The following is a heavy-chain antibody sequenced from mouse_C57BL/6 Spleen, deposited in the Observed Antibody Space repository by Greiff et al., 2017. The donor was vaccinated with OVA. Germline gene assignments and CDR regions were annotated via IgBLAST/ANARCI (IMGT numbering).Heavy chain of an antibody. CDR1: GYTFTSYW. V-gene: IGHV1-50*01. Sequence: QVQLQQPGAELVKPGASVKLSCKASGYTFTSYWMQWVKQRPGQGLEWIGEIDPSVSYTNYNQKFKGKATLTVDTYSSTADMQLSSLTSEDSAVYYCARRGSGYYYAMDYWGQGTSVTGSS. CDR2: IDPSVSYT. CDR3: ARRGSGYYYAMDY. J-gene: IGHJ4*01. D-gene: IGHD1-1*01.